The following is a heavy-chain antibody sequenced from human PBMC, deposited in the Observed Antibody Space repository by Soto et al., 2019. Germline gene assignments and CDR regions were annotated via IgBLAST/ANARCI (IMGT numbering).Heavy chain of an antibody. D-gene: IGHD6-19*01. CDR2: INPNSGGT. Sequence: VKVSCKASGYTFTGYYMHWVRQAPGQGLEWMGWINPNSGGTNYAQKFQGWVTMTRDTSISTAYMELSRLRSDDTAVYYCATGSIAVTRTMYWGQGTLVTVSS. CDR1: GYTFTGYY. J-gene: IGHJ4*02. CDR3: ATGSIAVTRTMY. V-gene: IGHV1-2*04.